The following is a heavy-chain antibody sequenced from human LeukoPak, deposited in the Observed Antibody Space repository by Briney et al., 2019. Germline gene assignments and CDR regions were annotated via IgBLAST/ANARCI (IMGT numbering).Heavy chain of an antibody. V-gene: IGHV1-18*01. CDR2: ISAYDGNT. Sequence: ASVKVSCKASGYTFTSYGISWVRQAPGQGLEWMGWISAYDGNTNYAQKLQGRVTMTTDTSTSTAYMELRSLRSDDTAVYYCARRPLRFLEWFFDYWGQGTQVIVSS. D-gene: IGHD3-3*01. CDR3: ARRPLRFLEWFFDY. CDR1: GYTFTSYG. J-gene: IGHJ4*02.